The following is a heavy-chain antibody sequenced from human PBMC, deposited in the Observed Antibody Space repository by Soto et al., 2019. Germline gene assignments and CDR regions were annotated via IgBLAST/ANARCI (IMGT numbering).Heavy chain of an antibody. CDR2: IHNSGAS. V-gene: IGHV4-59*02. J-gene: IGHJ5*02. CDR1: GASVSGYY. D-gene: IGHD5-12*01. CDR3: ARGPQWLRSDNWFDP. Sequence: QVQLQETGPGLVKPSETLSLTCSVSGASVSGYYWSWIRQTPGKGLEWIGNIHNSGASKYNPSLKSRVTISLDTSQNEFSLKIASVTAADTGVYYCARGPQWLRSDNWFDPWGQGSLVTVSS.